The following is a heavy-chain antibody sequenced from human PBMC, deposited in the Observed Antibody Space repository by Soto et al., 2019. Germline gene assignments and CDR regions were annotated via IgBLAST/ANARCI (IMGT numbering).Heavy chain of an antibody. CDR3: ARGRSEYYDILTGYYTNAFDI. V-gene: IGHV1-8*01. J-gene: IGHJ3*02. Sequence: KVSWKASGFALTSYDINWVRQATGQGLEWMGWMNPNSGNTGYAQKFQGRVTMTRNTSISTAYMELSSLRSEDTAVYYCARGRSEYYDILTGYYTNAFDIWGQGTMVTVSS. D-gene: IGHD3-9*01. CDR2: MNPNSGNT. CDR1: GFALTSYD.